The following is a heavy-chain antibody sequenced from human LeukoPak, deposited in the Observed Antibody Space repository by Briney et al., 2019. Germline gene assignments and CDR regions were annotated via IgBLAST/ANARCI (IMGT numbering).Heavy chain of an antibody. Sequence: VASVKVSCKASGGTFSSYAISWVRQAPGQGLEWMGGIIPIFGTANYAQKFQGRVTITADESTSTAYMELSSLRSEDTAVYYCASFGYYYDSSGYGALYWGQGTLVTVSS. CDR2: IIPIFGTA. CDR1: GGTFSSYA. CDR3: ASFGYYYDSSGYGALY. D-gene: IGHD3-22*01. J-gene: IGHJ4*02. V-gene: IGHV1-69*13.